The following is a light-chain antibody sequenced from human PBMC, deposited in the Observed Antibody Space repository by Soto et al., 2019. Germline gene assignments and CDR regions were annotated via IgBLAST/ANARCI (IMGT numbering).Light chain of an antibody. J-gene: IGKJ4*01. Sequence: EIVMTQSPVTLSVSPGEIVTLSCRASHSVSSNLAWYQQKPGQAPSLLIYGAFTRATGIPARFSGSGSGTDFTLTISSLEPEDFAVYYCQQRSDWPLTFGGGTKVDIK. CDR3: QQRSDWPLT. V-gene: IGKV3-11*01. CDR2: GAF. CDR1: HSVSSN.